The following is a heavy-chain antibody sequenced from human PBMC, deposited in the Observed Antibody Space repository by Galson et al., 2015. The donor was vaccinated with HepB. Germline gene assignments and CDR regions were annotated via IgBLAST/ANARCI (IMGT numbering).Heavy chain of an antibody. CDR1: GYTFTSYY. CDR3: ARGPRSGSYSNYYYYGMDV. CDR2: INPSGGST. Sequence: SVKVSCKASGYTFTSYYRHWVRQAPGQGLEWMGIINPSGGSTSYAQKFQGRVTMTRDTSTSTVYMELSSLRSEDTAVYYCARGPRSGSYSNYYYYGMDVWGQGTTVTVSS. V-gene: IGHV1-46*01. J-gene: IGHJ6*02. D-gene: IGHD3-10*01.